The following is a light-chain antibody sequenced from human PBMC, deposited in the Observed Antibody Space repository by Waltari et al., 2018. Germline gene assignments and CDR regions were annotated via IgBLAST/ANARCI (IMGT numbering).Light chain of an antibody. CDR2: RAS. CDR3: QQYYSSPPWT. V-gene: IGKV4-1*01. Sequence: DIVMTQSPDSLAVSLGERATINCKSSQSILYNSNNRTYLAWYQHKPGQPPKLLIYRASTRESGVADRFSGSGSGTDFALTISSLQAEDVAVYYCQQYYSSPPWTFGQGTKVEIK. CDR1: QSILYNSNNRTY. J-gene: IGKJ1*01.